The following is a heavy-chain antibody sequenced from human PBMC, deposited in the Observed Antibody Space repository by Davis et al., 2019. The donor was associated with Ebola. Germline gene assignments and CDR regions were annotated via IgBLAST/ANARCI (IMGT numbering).Heavy chain of an antibody. CDR1: GFTFSSYA. V-gene: IGHV3-30*04. Sequence: GESLKISCAASGFTFSSYAMHWVRQAPGKGPEWVAYISVDGTKNHYADPIKGRFTISRDNSKNMVYLQMNSRRSEDKAVYYCGRRGGNKGVDYWGPGTLVTVSS. J-gene: IGHJ4*02. D-gene: IGHD2/OR15-2a*01. CDR3: GRRGGNKGVDY. CDR2: ISVDGTKN.